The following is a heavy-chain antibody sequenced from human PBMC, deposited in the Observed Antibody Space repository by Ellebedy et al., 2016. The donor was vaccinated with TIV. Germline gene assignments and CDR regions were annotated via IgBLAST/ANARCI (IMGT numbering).Heavy chain of an antibody. CDR2: ITSDSTTI. CDR3: VRGRAPGDGY. Sequence: GESLKISXAASGFTFSDIHMNWVRQAPGKGLEWVSYITSDSTTIYYADSVKGRFTISRDNAKNSLYLQMNSLRVEDTAVYYCVRGRAPGDGYWGQGTLVTVSS. CDR1: GFTFSDIH. J-gene: IGHJ4*02. V-gene: IGHV3-48*01. D-gene: IGHD3-10*01.